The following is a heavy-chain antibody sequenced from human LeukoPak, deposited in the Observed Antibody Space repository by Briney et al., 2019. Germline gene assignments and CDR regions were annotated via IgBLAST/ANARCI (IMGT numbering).Heavy chain of an antibody. Sequence: SETLSLTCAVYGGSFSGYYWSWIRQPPGKGLEWIGEINHSGGTNYNPSLKSRVTISVDTSKNQFSLKLSSVTAADTAVYYCARVKSSPLTYYYDSSGTSFDYWGQGTLVTVSS. CDR1: GGSFSGYY. CDR2: INHSGGT. CDR3: ARVKSSPLTYYYDSSGTSFDY. J-gene: IGHJ4*02. V-gene: IGHV4-34*01. D-gene: IGHD3-22*01.